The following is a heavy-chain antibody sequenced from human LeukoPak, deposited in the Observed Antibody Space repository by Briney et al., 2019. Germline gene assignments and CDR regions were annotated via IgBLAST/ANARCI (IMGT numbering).Heavy chain of an antibody. D-gene: IGHD1-7*01. Sequence: SETLSLTCTVSGYSISSGYNWGWIRQPPGKGLEWIGSIYHSGSTYYNPSLKSRVTISVDTSKNQFSLKLSSVTAADTAVYYCARGGNWNYVSGWFDLWGQGTLVTVSS. CDR2: IYHSGST. V-gene: IGHV4-38-2*02. CDR1: GYSISSGYN. J-gene: IGHJ5*02. CDR3: ARGGNWNYVSGWFDL.